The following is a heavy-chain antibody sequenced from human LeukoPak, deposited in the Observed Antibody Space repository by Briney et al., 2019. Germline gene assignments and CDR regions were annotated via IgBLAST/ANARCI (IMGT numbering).Heavy chain of an antibody. CDR1: GFRFGDYA. Sequence: GGSLGLSCTVSGFRFGDYAMNWVRQAPEKGLEWVGFIRSKAYDGTTEYAASVRGRFNILRDDSKSIAYLQMNSLKTEDTAMYYCTREVSGWSLGDALDIWGQGTMVTVSS. J-gene: IGHJ3*02. V-gene: IGHV3-49*04. CDR2: IRSKAYDGTT. CDR3: TREVSGWSLGDALDI. D-gene: IGHD6-19*01.